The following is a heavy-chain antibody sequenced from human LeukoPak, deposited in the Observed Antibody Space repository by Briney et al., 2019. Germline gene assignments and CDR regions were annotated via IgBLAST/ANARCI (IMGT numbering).Heavy chain of an antibody. CDR3: ARDGYSYGDYFDY. V-gene: IGHV3-66*02. CDR1: GFTVSSNY. D-gene: IGHD5-18*01. J-gene: IGHJ4*02. Sequence: PGGSLRLSCAASGFTVSSNYMSWVRQAPRKGLEWVSVIYSGGSTYYADSVKGRFTISRDNSKNTLYLQMNSLRAEDTAVYYCARDGYSYGDYFDYLGQGNLFTVSS. CDR2: IYSGGST.